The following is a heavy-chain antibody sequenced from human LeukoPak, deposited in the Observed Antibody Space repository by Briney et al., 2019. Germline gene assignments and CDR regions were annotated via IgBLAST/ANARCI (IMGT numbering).Heavy chain of an antibody. D-gene: IGHD3-10*01. V-gene: IGHV1-18*04. Sequence: SVKVSCKASGYTFTSYGISWVRQPPAQGLEWMVCISAYNGNTNYAQKLQGRVTMTTDTSTSTAYMELRSLRSDDTAVYYCARGAMVRGVTGMDVWGKGTTVTVSS. CDR3: ARGAMVRGVTGMDV. CDR2: ISAYNGNT. CDR1: GYTFTSYG. J-gene: IGHJ6*04.